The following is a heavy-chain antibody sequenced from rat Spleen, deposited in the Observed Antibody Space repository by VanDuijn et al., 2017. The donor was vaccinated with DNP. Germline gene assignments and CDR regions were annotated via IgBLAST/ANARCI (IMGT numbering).Heavy chain of an antibody. J-gene: IGHJ1*01. CDR3: TRYYDSFDY. D-gene: IGHD1-6*01. V-gene: IGHV5-27*01. CDR2: INPDGGST. CDR1: GFSFRNYY. Sequence: EVQLVESGGGLVQPGRSLKLSCAASGFSFRNYYMAWVRQAPTTGLEWVASINPDGGSTYYRDSVKGRFTISRDNAKSSLYLQMDSLRSEDTATYYCTRYYDSFDYWGPGTMVTVSS.